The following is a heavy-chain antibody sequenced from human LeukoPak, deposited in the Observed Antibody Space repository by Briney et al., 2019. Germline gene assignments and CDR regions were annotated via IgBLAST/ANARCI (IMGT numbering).Heavy chain of an antibody. D-gene: IGHD6-19*01. Sequence: PSETLSLTCTVSGGSISSYYWTWIRQSPGKGLEWIGCILYSGSTNYNPSLKTQVTISIDTSKKRFSLNLSSVTAADTAVYYCARGRGRGWSSEVGAFDIWGQERMVTVSS. CDR3: ARGRGRGWSSEVGAFDI. CDR1: GGSISSYY. CDR2: ILYSGST. V-gene: IGHV4-59*01. J-gene: IGHJ3*02.